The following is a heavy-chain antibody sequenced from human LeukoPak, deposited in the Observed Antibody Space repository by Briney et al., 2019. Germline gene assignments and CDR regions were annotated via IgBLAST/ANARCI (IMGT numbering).Heavy chain of an antibody. V-gene: IGHV3-66*01. CDR3: ARGPGGYDN. CDR2: IFGGGST. J-gene: IGHJ4*02. CDR1: GXTVSSNY. D-gene: IGHD3-16*01. Sequence: PGGSLRLSCAASGXTVSSNYMTWVRQAPGKGLEWVSVIFGGGSTYYADSVKGRFTISRDNSKTTLFLLMNSLRVEDTAVYYCARGPGGYDNWGQGTLVTVSS.